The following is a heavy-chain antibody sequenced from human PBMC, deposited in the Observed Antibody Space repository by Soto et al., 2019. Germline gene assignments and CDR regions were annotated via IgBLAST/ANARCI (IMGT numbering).Heavy chain of an antibody. D-gene: IGHD1-26*01. CDR1: GGSISSYY. V-gene: IGHV4-59*01. CDR3: ARASYYSYYYYGMDV. CDR2: IYYSGST. Sequence: SETLSLTCTVSGGSISSYYWSWIRQPPGKGLEWIGYIYYSGSTNYNPSLKSRVTMSVDTSKNQFSLKLSSVTAADTAVYYCARASYYSYYYYGMDVWGQGTTVTVSS. J-gene: IGHJ6*02.